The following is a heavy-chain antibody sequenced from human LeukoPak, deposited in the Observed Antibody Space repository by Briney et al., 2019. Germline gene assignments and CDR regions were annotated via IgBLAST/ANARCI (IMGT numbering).Heavy chain of an antibody. D-gene: IGHD1-26*01. J-gene: IGHJ6*03. Sequence: SVKVSCRASGGTFRSYAISWVRQAPGQGLEWMGGIIPIFGTANYAQKFQGRVTITADESTSTAYMELSSLRSEDTAVYYCARARRLVGATPYYYYYYMDVWGKGTTVTISS. CDR1: GGTFRSYA. CDR3: ARARRLVGATPYYYYYYMDV. CDR2: IIPIFGTA. V-gene: IGHV1-69*13.